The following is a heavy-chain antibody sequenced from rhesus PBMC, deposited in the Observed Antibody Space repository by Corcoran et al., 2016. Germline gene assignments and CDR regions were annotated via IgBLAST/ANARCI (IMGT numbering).Heavy chain of an antibody. V-gene: IGHV4-99*02. CDR1: GYSISSGYS. CDR2: ISGKSGNT. J-gene: IGHJ4*01. D-gene: IGHD2-39*01. CDR3: AREASTYWH. Sequence: QVQLQESGPGLVKASETLSLTCAVSGYSISSGYSWGWIRPPQGKGLEYIGYISGKSGNTYYNPSLESRVTISKDTSKNQFSLKLTSVTAADTAVYYCAREASTYWHWGQGVLVTVSS.